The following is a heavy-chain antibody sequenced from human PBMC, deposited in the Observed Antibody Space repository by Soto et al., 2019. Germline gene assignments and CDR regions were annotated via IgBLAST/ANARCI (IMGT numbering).Heavy chain of an antibody. CDR1: GFTFSSYA. Sequence: PGGSLRLSCAASGFTFSSYAMSWVRQAPGEGLEWVSAISHSGRNTYYADSVKGRFTISRDNSKNTLYLQMNSLRAEDTALYYCAKDFVQVDYWGQGTLVTVSS. J-gene: IGHJ4*02. CDR3: AKDFVQVDY. V-gene: IGHV3-23*01. CDR2: ISHSGRNT. D-gene: IGHD6-6*01.